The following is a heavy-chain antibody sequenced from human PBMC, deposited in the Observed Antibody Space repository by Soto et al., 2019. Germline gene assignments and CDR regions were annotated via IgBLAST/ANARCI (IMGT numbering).Heavy chain of an antibody. Sequence: GESLKISCKASGYSFSFYWIGWVRQMPGKAREGREIMYPDDSDIRYSPSFEAHVTISADKSTSTAFLQWSSLKASDTAMYYCATAYVYDFENSNYYWGFDAFDFWGQGTMVTVSS. CDR3: ATAYVYDFENSNYYWGFDAFDF. CDR2: MYPDDSDI. CDR1: GYSFSFYW. V-gene: IGHV5-51*01. D-gene: IGHD3-22*01. J-gene: IGHJ3*01.